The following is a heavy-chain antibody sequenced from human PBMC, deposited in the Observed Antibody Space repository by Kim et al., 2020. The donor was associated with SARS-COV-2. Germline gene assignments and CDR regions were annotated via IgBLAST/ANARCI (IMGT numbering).Heavy chain of an antibody. V-gene: IGHV1-3*01. J-gene: IGHJ4*02. Sequence: ASVKVSCKASGYTFTSYAMHWVRQAPGQRLEWMGWINAGNGNTKYSQKFQGRVTITRDTSASTAYMELSSLRSEDTAVYYCARDSRRSGYGDYYFDYWGQGTLVTVSS. CDR2: INAGNGNT. CDR3: ARDSRRSGYGDYYFDY. CDR1: GYTFTSYA. D-gene: IGHD5-12*01.